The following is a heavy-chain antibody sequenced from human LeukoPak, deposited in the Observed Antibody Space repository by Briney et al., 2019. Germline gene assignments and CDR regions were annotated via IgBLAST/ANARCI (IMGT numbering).Heavy chain of an antibody. CDR3: ARTGWSSSWYDY. V-gene: IGHV3-11*04. CDR1: GFTFSDYY. J-gene: IGHJ4*02. CDR2: ISSSGSTI. D-gene: IGHD6-13*01. Sequence: GGSLRLSCAASGFTFSDYYMSWIRQAPGKGLEWVSYISSSGSTIYYADSVKGRFTISRDNAKNSLYLQMTGLRAEDTAVYYCARTGWSSSWYDYWGQGTLVTVSS.